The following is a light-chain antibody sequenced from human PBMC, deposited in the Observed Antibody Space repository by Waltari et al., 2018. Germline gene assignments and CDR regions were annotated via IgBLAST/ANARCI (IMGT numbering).Light chain of an antibody. J-gene: IGKJ1*01. CDR2: GAS. CDR3: QQYYSTPWT. V-gene: IGKV4-1*01. CDR1: QSVLYSSNKQNY. Sequence: DIVMTQSPDSLAVSLGERATINCKSSQSVLYSSNKQNYLAWYQQKPGQPPKLLIDGASTRVSGVPYRFSGSGSETDFTLTISSLQAEDVAVYCCQQYYSTPWTFCQGTKVEIK.